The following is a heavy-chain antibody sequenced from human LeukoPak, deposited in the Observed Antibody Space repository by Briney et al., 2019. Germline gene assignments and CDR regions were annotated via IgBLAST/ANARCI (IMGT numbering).Heavy chain of an antibody. V-gene: IGHV3-48*03. CDR1: AFPFSSYE. D-gene: IGHD1-26*01. J-gene: IGHJ4*02. Sequence: GRSMRLSCAASAFPFSSYEMNWVRQAPGKGLEWVSCITSSGSTIFYADSVKGRFTISRDNAKNSLYLQMNSLRAEDTAVYYCARMGGGGYYFDYWGQGTLVTVSS. CDR3: ARMGGGGYYFDY. CDR2: ITSSGSTI.